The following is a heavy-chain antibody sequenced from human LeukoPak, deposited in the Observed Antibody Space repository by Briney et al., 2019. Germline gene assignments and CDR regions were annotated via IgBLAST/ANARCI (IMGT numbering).Heavy chain of an antibody. J-gene: IGHJ4*02. Sequence: PGGSLRLSCTVSGFTVSSNSMSWVRQAPGKGLEWVSAISGSGGSTYYADSVKGRFTISRDNSKNTLYLQMNSLRAEDTAVYYCAKAANEWKLLAGYFDYWGQGTLVTVSS. CDR3: AKAANEWKLLAGYFDY. D-gene: IGHD1-26*01. CDR1: GFTVSSNS. CDR2: ISGSGGST. V-gene: IGHV3-23*01.